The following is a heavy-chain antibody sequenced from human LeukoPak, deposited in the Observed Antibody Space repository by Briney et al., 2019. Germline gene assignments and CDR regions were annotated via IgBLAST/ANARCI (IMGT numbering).Heavy chain of an antibody. CDR2: IYYSGST. CDR1: GGSISRYY. V-gene: IGHV4-59*01. Sequence: NPSETLSPTCSVSGGSISRYYWSWIRQPPGKGLEWIGYIYYSGSTNYNPSLKSRVTISVDTSKNQFSLKLSSVTAADTAVYYCARGGGIRSAFDIWGQGTMVTVSS. CDR3: ARGGGIRSAFDI. D-gene: IGHD3-3*02. J-gene: IGHJ3*02.